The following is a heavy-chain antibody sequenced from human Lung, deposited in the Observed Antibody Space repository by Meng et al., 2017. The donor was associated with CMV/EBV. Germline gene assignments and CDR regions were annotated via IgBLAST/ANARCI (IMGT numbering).Heavy chain of an antibody. J-gene: IGHJ1*01. Sequence: QVQLRESGPALVKPAETLSLTCAVAGDSITNHNWWAWVRPPPGKGLEGIGEIPHRGSSAYNPSLKSRVSMSIDKSKNQFSLKLTSVTAADTAVYHCLRRSGGSVWGQGTLVTVSS. CDR1: GDSITNHNW. V-gene: IGHV4-4*02. CDR3: LRRSGGSV. D-gene: IGHD3-10*01. CDR2: IPHRGSS.